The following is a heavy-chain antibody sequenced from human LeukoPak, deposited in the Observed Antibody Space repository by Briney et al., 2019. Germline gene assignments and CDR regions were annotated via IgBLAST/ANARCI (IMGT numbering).Heavy chain of an antibody. CDR2: ISSSSSTI. V-gene: IGHV3-48*01. Sequence: GGSLRLSRAASGFTFSSYSMNWVRQAPGKGLEWVSYISSSSSTIYYADSVKGRFTISRDNAKNSLYLQMNSLRAEDTAVYYCARDLIWNDYWGQGTLVTVSS. D-gene: IGHD3-3*01. J-gene: IGHJ4*02. CDR3: ARDLIWNDY. CDR1: GFTFSSYS.